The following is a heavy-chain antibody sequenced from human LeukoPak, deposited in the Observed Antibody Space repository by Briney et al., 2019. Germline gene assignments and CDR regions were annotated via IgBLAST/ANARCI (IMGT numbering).Heavy chain of an antibody. D-gene: IGHD2-2*01. Sequence: PGGSLRLSCAASGFTFSSYAMSWVRQAPGKGLEWVSAISGSGGSTYYADSVKGRFTISRDNSKNTLYLQMNSLRAEDTAVYYCATRYCSIAACRASSYKCMDVWGKGTTVTVSS. J-gene: IGHJ6*04. CDR1: GFTFSSYA. CDR3: ATRYCSIAACRASSYKCMDV. V-gene: IGHV3-23*01. CDR2: ISGSGGST.